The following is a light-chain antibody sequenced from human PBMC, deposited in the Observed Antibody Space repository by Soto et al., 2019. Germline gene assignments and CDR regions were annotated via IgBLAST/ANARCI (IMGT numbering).Light chain of an antibody. Sequence: EIVLTQSPGTLSLSPGERATLSCRASQSVSSSYLAWYQQKPGQAPRLLICGASSRATGIPDRFSGSGSGTDFTLTISRLEPEDVAVYYCQQYGSSRTFGQGTKLEIK. CDR3: QQYGSSRT. CDR2: GAS. V-gene: IGKV3-20*01. CDR1: QSVSSSY. J-gene: IGKJ2*01.